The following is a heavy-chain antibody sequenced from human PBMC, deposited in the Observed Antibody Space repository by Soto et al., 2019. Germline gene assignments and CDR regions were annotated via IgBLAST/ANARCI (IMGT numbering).Heavy chain of an antibody. CDR1: GGSISSGGYY. CDR3: ARAPCDYFDY. CDR2: IFYSGST. V-gene: IGHV4-31*03. J-gene: IGHJ4*02. Sequence: QVQLQESGPGLVKPSQTLSLTCTVSGGSISSGGYYWSWIRQHPGKGLEWIGYIFYSGSTFYNPSLKSRIAISVDTSKNQFSLKLSSVTAADTAVYYCARAPCDYFDYWGQGTLVTVSS.